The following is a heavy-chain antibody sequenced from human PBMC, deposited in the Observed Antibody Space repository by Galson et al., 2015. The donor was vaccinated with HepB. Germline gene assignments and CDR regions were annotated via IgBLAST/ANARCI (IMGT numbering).Heavy chain of an antibody. V-gene: IGHV1-2*02. CDR2: INVNNGDT. Sequence: SVKVSCKASGYTFTGYYMHWLRQAPGQGLECMEWINVNNGDTSYAPKFQGRITMTRDTSISTVYVELNMLRSDDTAMYFCARVPRPEAAAVGYHYKEMDVWGQGTSVTVSS. CDR3: ARVPRPEAAAVGYHYKEMDV. D-gene: IGHD5-12*01. CDR1: GYTFTGYY. J-gene: IGHJ6*02.